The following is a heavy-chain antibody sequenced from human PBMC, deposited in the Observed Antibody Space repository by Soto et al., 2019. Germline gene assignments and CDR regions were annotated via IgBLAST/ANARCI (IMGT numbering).Heavy chain of an antibody. CDR1: GFTFSSYS. V-gene: IGHV3-21*01. CDR3: ARVFGKDDYGGNHLPLYYGMDV. D-gene: IGHD4-17*01. J-gene: IGHJ6*02. CDR2: ISSSSSYI. Sequence: GGSLRLSCAASGFTFSSYSMNWVRQAPGKGLEWVSSISSSSSYIYYADSVKGRFTISRDNAKNSLYLQMNSLGAEETAVYYCARVFGKDDYGGNHLPLYYGMDVWGQGTTVTVSS.